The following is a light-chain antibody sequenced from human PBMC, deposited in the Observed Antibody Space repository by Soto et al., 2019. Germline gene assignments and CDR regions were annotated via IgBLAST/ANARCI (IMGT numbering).Light chain of an antibody. V-gene: IGKV3-20*01. CDR2: GAS. CDR1: QSVSSTY. Sequence: EIVLTQSPGTLSLSPGEGGTLSYRASQSVSSTYLAWYQQKPGRAPRILMDGASNRATGIPDRFSGSGSGTDFTLSISRLEPEDFAVYYCQHYGISPPWTFGQGTKVDIK. CDR3: QHYGISPPWT. J-gene: IGKJ1*01.